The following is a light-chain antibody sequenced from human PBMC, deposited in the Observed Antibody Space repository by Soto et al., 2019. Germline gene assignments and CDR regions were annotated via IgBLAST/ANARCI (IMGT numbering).Light chain of an antibody. CDR2: EVS. CDR1: SSDVGGYNY. V-gene: IGLV2-8*01. J-gene: IGLJ1*01. Sequence: QSALTQPPSASGSFGQSVTISCTGTSSDVGGYNYVSWYQQHPGKAPKLMIYEVSERPSGVPDRFSGSKSGNTASLTVSGLQADDEADCYCSSYSGTNYHYVFGTGTKLTVL. CDR3: SSYSGTNYHYV.